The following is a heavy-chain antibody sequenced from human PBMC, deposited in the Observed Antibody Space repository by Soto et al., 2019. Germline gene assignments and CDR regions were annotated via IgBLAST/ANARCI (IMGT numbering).Heavy chain of an antibody. J-gene: IGHJ6*03. D-gene: IGHD6-13*01. CDR1: GGSISSYY. CDR3: ARDSGRARPYYYMGV. V-gene: IGHV4-59*01. Sequence: PSETLSLTCTVSGGSISSYYWSWIRQPPGKGLEWIGYIYYSGSTNYNPSLKSRVTISVDTSKNQFSLKLSSVTAADTAVYYCARDSGRARPYYYMGVWGKGTTVTVA. CDR2: IYYSGST.